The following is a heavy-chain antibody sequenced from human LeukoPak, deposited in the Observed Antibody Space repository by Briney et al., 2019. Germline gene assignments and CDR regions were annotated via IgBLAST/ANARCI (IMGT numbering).Heavy chain of an antibody. CDR2: VNSDVSWT. CDR1: GNYW. Sequence: GGSLRLSCAASGNYWMHWVRQAPGKGLVWVSHVNSDVSWTSHADSVKGRFTISKDSAKNTVYLQMNNLRTEDTAVYYCVSFYETNWGRGTLVTVSS. J-gene: IGHJ4*02. V-gene: IGHV3-74*01. CDR3: VSFYETN. D-gene: IGHD2-2*01.